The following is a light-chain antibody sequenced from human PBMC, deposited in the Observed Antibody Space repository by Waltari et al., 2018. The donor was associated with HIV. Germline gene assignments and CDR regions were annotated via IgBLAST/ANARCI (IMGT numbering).Light chain of an antibody. CDR3: CSYGSSSYI. CDR1: SSAIGTYKL. V-gene: IGLV2-23*02. Sequence: QYALTQLASVSGSPGQSITISCTGSSSAIGTYKLDSWYQHHPGNAPNIIIYEVTKRPSGVSHRFSGSKSGNTASLTISGLQAEDEADYYCCSYGSSSYIFGGGSKVTVL. J-gene: IGLJ1*01. CDR2: EVT.